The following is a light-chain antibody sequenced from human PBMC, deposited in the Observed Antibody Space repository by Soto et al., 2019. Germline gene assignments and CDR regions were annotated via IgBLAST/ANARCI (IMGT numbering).Light chain of an antibody. CDR1: QSVSSY. CDR2: DAS. CDR3: QQRSNWIT. Sequence: EIVLTQSPAALSLSPGERATLSSRASQSVSSYLAWYQQRAGQAPRLLIYDASNRATGIPARFSGSGSGTDFTLTISSLEPEDSAVYYCQQRSNWITFGQGTRLEIK. J-gene: IGKJ5*01. V-gene: IGKV3-11*01.